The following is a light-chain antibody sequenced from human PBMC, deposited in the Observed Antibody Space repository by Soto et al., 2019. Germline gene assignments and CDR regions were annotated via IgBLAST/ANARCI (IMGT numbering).Light chain of an antibody. V-gene: IGKV3-20*01. Sequence: EIVLTQSPGTLSLSPGERATLSCRDSQSVSSSFLAWYQQKPGQAPRLLIYGASSRATGIPDRFSGSGSGTDFNLTISRLEPEDFAVYYCQQYGSSTPWTFGQGTKVEIK. CDR1: QSVSSSF. CDR3: QQYGSSTPWT. CDR2: GAS. J-gene: IGKJ1*01.